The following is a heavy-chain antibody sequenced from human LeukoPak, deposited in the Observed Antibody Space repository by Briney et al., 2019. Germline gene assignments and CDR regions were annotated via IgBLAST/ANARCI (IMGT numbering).Heavy chain of an antibody. CDR2: ISSGSSYI. V-gene: IGHV3-21*01. D-gene: IGHD5-24*01. Sequence: PGGSLRLSCAASGFTFSSYSMNWVRQAPGKGLEWVSSISSGSSYIYYADLVKGRFTISRDNAKNSLYLQMNSLRAEDTAVYYCARDRRDGYNSYYFDYWGQGTLVTVSS. CDR3: ARDRRDGYNSYYFDY. J-gene: IGHJ4*02. CDR1: GFTFSSYS.